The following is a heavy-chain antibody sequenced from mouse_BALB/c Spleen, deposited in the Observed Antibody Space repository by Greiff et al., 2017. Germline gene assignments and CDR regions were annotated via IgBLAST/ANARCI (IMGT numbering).Heavy chain of an antibody. Sequence: EVKLVESGPGLVKPSQSLSLTCTVTGYSITSDYAWNWIRQFPGNKLEWMGYISYSGSTSYNPSLKSRISITRDTSKNQFFLQLNSVTTEDTATYYCARYDYDDPLFAYWGQGTLVTVSA. CDR3: ARYDYDDPLFAY. CDR1: GYSITSDYA. J-gene: IGHJ3*01. CDR2: ISYSGST. D-gene: IGHD2-4*01. V-gene: IGHV3-2*02.